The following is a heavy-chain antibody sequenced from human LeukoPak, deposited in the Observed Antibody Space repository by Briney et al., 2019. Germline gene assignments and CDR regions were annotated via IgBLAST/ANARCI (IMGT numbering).Heavy chain of an antibody. CDR1: GFTFSSCA. V-gene: IGHV3-23*01. J-gene: IGHJ4*02. CDR2: IGAGGTFT. Sequence: GGSLRLSCTASGFTFSSCAMNWVRQAPGKGLEWVSGIGAGGTFTYYADSVKGRFTISRDNSKNSLDLQMDSLRAEDTAVYYCARSYGGRYFDYWGQGTLVTVSS. D-gene: IGHD4-23*01. CDR3: ARSYGGRYFDY.